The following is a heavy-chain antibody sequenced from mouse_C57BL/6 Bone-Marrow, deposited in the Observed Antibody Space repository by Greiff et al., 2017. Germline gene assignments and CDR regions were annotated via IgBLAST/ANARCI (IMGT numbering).Heavy chain of an antibody. D-gene: IGHD1-1*01. V-gene: IGHV1-82*01. CDR3: ARRACPTVVARGYYYAMDY. Sequence: VKVVESGPELVKPGASVKISCKASGYAFSSSWMNWVKQRPGKGLEWIGRIYPGDGDTNYNGKFKGKATLTADKSSSTAYMQLSSLTSEDSAVYYCARRACPTVVARGYYYAMDYWGQGTSVTVSS. J-gene: IGHJ4*01. CDR1: GYAFSSSW. CDR2: IYPGDGDT.